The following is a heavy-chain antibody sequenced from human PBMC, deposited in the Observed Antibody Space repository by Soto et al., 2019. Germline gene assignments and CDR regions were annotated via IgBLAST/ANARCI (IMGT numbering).Heavy chain of an antibody. CDR2: IRSKANSYAT. Sequence: GGSLRLSCAASGFTFSGSAMRWVRQASGKGLEWVGRIRSKANSYATAYAASVKGRFTISRDDSKNTAYLQMNSLETEDTAVYYCTSQWPFDYWGQGTLVTVSS. CDR3: TSQWPFDY. CDR1: GFTFSGSA. D-gene: IGHD5-12*01. J-gene: IGHJ4*02. V-gene: IGHV3-73*01.